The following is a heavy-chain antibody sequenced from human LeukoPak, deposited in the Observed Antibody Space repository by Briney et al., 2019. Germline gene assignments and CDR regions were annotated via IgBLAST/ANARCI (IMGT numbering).Heavy chain of an antibody. CDR2: IRYDGSNK. V-gene: IGHV3-30*02. J-gene: IGHJ3*02. CDR1: GFTFSNYG. CDR3: AKDLQWLVPGAFDI. Sequence: GGSLRLSCVASGFTFSNYGMHWVRQAPGKGLEWVAFIRYDGSNKYYADSVKGRFTISRDNSKNTLYLQMNSLRAEDTAVYHCAKDLQWLVPGAFDIWGQGTVVTVSS. D-gene: IGHD6-19*01.